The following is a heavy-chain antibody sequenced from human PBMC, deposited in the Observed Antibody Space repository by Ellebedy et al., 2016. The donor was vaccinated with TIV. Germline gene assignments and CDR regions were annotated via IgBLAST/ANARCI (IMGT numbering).Heavy chain of an antibody. CDR2: INAYTGET. CDR3: ARVLKATSGMDV. J-gene: IGHJ6*02. Sequence: ASVKVSCKAFGYTFTSYGISWVRQAPGQGLEWMAWINAYTGETKFAQRFQGRVTLTTDTSTNTAYMELSRLQSDDTAVYYCARVLKATSGMDVWGQGTTVTVS. CDR1: GYTFTSYG. D-gene: IGHD4/OR15-4a*01. V-gene: IGHV1-18*01.